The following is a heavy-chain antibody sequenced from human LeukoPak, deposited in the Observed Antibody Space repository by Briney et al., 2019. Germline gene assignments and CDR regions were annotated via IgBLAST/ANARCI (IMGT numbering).Heavy chain of an antibody. Sequence: GASVKVSCKASGYTFTGYYMHWVRQAPGRGLEWMGWINPNSGGTNYAQKFQGRVTMTRDASISTAYMELSRLRSDDTAVYYCARGSRYFDWLLLGRRYFDYWGQGTLVTVSS. J-gene: IGHJ4*02. CDR3: ARGSRYFDWLLLGRRYFDY. CDR1: GYTFTGYY. D-gene: IGHD3-9*01. V-gene: IGHV1-2*02. CDR2: INPNSGGT.